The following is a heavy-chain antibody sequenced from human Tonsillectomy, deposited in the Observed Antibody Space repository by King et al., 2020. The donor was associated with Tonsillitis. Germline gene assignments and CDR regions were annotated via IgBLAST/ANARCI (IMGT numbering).Heavy chain of an antibody. J-gene: IGHJ3*01. D-gene: IGHD6-19*01. Sequence: VQLVESGGGLVKPGGSLRLSCAASGFTFNNAWMSWVRQAPGKGLEWVGRSKSRGDGGKIDYGAPEKGRFTISRDDSKNMLYLEMNSLKTEDTALSYCTVRGLAVADDDAFDVWGPGTMVTVSS. CDR1: GFTFNNAW. CDR3: TVRGLAVADDDAFDV. CDR2: SKSRGDGGKI. V-gene: IGHV3-15*01.